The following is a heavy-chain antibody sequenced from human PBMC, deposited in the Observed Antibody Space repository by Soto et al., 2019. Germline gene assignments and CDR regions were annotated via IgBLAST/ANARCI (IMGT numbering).Heavy chain of an antibody. J-gene: IGHJ4*02. CDR2: ISSTSSYT. CDR1: GFTFSDYY. V-gene: IGHV3-11*06. D-gene: IGHD3-3*01. Sequence: QVQLLESGGGLVKPGGSLRLSCAASGFTFSDYYMSWIRQAPGKGLEWVSYISSTSSYTNYADSVKGRFTISRDNAKNSLYLQMNSLRAEDTAVYYCARFLPSGHPGDWGQGTLVTVSS. CDR3: ARFLPSGHPGD.